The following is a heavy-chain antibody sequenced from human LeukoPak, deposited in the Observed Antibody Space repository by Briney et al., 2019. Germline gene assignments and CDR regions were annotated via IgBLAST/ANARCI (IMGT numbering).Heavy chain of an antibody. D-gene: IGHD1-26*01. CDR2: ISSSYSYI. CDR1: GFTFSSYS. CDR3: ASGRSAGATTSADY. V-gene: IGHV3-21*01. J-gene: IGHJ4*02. Sequence: GWSLRLSCAASGFTFSSYSMNWVRQAPGKGLEWVSSISSSYSYIYYADSVKGRFTISRDNAKNSLYLQINSLRAEDTAVYYCASGRSAGATTSADYWGQGTLVTVSS.